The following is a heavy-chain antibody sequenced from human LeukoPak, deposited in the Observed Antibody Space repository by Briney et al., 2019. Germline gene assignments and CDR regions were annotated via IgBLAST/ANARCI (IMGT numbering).Heavy chain of an antibody. CDR3: ARAPSEIGGYYPEYFRH. J-gene: IGHJ1*01. V-gene: IGHV3-74*01. D-gene: IGHD3-22*01. CDR2: IKSDGGT. CDR1: VDTFSTYW. Sequence: GGSLRLSCASSVDTFSTYWMHWVPQAPGKGLVWVSRIKSDGGTNYADSVKGRLTISRDNAKRTVSLQMNSLRPEDTGVYYCARAPSEIGGYYPEYFRHWGQGTLVTVSS.